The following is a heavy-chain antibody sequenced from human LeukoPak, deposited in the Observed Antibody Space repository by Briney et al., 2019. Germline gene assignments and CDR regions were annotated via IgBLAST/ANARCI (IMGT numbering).Heavy chain of an antibody. J-gene: IGHJ5*02. V-gene: IGHV3-48*03. Sequence: GGSLRLSCAASGFTFSSYEMNWVRQAPGKGLEWVSYISSSGSTIYYADSVKGRFTISRDSAKNSLYLQMNSLRAEDTAVYYCAREGSGWYVGGNWFDPWGQGTLVTVSS. CDR1: GFTFSSYE. CDR3: AREGSGWYVGGNWFDP. CDR2: ISSSGSTI. D-gene: IGHD6-19*01.